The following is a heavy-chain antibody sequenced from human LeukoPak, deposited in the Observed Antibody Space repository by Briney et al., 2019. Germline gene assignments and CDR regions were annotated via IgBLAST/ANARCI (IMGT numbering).Heavy chain of an antibody. J-gene: IGHJ4*02. V-gene: IGHV4-38-2*02. CDR3: ARDNWNDGGGY. CDR2: IYHSGST. Sequence: GSLRLSCAASGFTFSSYEMNWVRQAPGKGLEWIGSIYHSGSTYYNPSLKSRVTISMDTSKNQFSLKLSSVTAADTAVYYCARDNWNDGGGYWGQGTLVTVSS. D-gene: IGHD1-1*01. CDR1: GFTFSSYE.